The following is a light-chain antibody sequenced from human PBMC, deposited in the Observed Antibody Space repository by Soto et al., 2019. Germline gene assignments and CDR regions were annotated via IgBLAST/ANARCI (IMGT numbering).Light chain of an antibody. CDR2: GAS. V-gene: IGKV1-9*01. CDR1: QAIFNY. J-gene: IGKJ2*01. Sequence: DIQLTQSPIFLSASVGDRVTISCRASQAIFNYLAGYQQKPGKAPNLLIFGASTLQSGVPSRFSGSGSGTEFTLTISSLQPEDFATYYCQQLNSHPRTFGQGTKLEIK. CDR3: QQLNSHPRT.